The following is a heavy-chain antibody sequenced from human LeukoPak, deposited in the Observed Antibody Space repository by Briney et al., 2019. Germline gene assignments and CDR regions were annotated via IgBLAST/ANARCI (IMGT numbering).Heavy chain of an antibody. D-gene: IGHD2-2*02. J-gene: IGHJ4*02. Sequence: GGSLRLSCAASGFIFSGYAMSWVRQAPGKGLEWVSAISGSGGSTYYADSVKGRFTIPRDNSKNTLYLQMNSLRAEDTAVYYCAKDQRIPAAIRHFDYWGQGTLVTVSS. CDR3: AKDQRIPAAIRHFDY. CDR1: GFIFSGYA. CDR2: ISGSGGST. V-gene: IGHV3-23*01.